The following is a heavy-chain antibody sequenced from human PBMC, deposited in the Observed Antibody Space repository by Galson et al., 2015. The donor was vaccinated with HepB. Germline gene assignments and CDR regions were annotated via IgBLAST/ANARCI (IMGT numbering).Heavy chain of an antibody. D-gene: IGHD2-2*01. Sequence: SLRLSCAASGFTFSSYGMHWVRQAPGKGLEWVAVIWYDGSNKYYADSVKGRFTISRDNSKNTLYLQMNSLRAEDTAVYYCARGHRVPAANYYGMDVWGQGTTVTVSS. V-gene: IGHV3-33*01. J-gene: IGHJ6*02. CDR1: GFTFSSYG. CDR3: ARGHRVPAANYYGMDV. CDR2: IWYDGSNK.